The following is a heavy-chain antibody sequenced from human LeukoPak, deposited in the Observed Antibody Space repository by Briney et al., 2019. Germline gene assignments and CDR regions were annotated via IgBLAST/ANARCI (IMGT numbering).Heavy chain of an antibody. CDR1: GYTFTGYY. CDR2: INPNSGGT. J-gene: IGHJ3*02. Sequence: GASVKVSCKASGYTFTGYYMHWVRQAPGQGLEWMGWINPNSGGTNYAQKFQGRVTMTRDTSISTAYMELSRLRSDDTAVYYCARDLRVRYYYDSSGYYQDAFDIWGQGTMVTVSS. CDR3: ARDLRVRYYYDSSGYYQDAFDI. V-gene: IGHV1-2*02. D-gene: IGHD3-22*01.